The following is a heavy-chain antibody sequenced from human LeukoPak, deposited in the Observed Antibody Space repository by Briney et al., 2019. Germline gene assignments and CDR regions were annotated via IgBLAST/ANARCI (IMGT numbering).Heavy chain of an antibody. D-gene: IGHD4-23*01. CDR2: ISGSGGNT. V-gene: IGHV3-23*01. CDR1: GFTFSSYA. CDR3: AKVHGDKDWAYACDF. Sequence: GGSLRLSCAASGFTFSSYAMSWVRQAPGKRLEWVSAISGSGGNTYYPDSVKGRFTISRDNSKNTLYLQMNSLRAEDTAVYYCAKVHGDKDWAYACDFWGQGTLVTVSS. J-gene: IGHJ4*02.